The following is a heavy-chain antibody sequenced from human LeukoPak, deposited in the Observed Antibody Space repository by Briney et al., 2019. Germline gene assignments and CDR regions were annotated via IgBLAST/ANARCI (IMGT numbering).Heavy chain of an antibody. CDR2: ISSSSSYI. J-gene: IGHJ6*04. V-gene: IGHV3-21*01. CDR3: ARDEVLRYFDWFSYYGMDV. D-gene: IGHD3-9*01. CDR1: GFTFSSYS. Sequence: GGSLRLFCAASGFTFSSYSMNWVRQAPGKGLEWVSSISSSSSYIYYADSVKGRFTISRDNSKNTLYLQMNSLRAEDTAVYYCARDEVLRYFDWFSYYGMDVWGKGTTVTVSS.